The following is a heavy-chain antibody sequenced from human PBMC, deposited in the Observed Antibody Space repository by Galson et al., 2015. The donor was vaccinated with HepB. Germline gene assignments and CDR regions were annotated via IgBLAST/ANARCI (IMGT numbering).Heavy chain of an antibody. J-gene: IGHJ3*02. CDR2: IYSGGST. CDR3: ARDRSGQLAPDAAFDI. V-gene: IGHV3-53*01. Sequence: SLRLSCAASGFTVSSNYMSWVRQAPGKGLEWVSVIYSGGSTYYEDSVKGRFTISRDNSKNTLYLQMNSLRAEDTAVYYCARDRSGQLAPDAAFDIWGQGTMFTVSP. D-gene: IGHD6-13*01. CDR1: GFTVSSNY.